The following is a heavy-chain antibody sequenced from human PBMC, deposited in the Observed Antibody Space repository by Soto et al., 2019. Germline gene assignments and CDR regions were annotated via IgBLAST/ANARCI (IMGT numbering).Heavy chain of an antibody. D-gene: IGHD3-3*01. Sequence: PSETLSLTCTVSGGSIRSYYWSWIRQPPGKGLEWIGYIYYSGSTNYNPSLKSRVTISVDTSKNQFSLKLSSVTAADTAVYYCARHGGAFDIWGQGTMVTVSS. V-gene: IGHV4-59*01. CDR3: ARHGGAFDI. CDR1: GGSIRSYY. J-gene: IGHJ3*02. CDR2: IYYSGST.